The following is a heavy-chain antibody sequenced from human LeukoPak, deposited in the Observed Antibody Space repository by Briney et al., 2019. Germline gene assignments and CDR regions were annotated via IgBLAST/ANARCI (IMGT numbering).Heavy chain of an antibody. V-gene: IGHV3-30-3*01. CDR3: AKDQADSLNYSVGATHGGFDI. D-gene: IGHD1-26*01. CDR1: GFTFSSYA. CDR2: ISYDGSNK. J-gene: IGHJ3*02. Sequence: GGSLRLSCAASGFTFSSYAMHWVRQAPGKGLEWVAVISYDGSNKYYADSVKGRFTISRDNSKNTLYLQMNSLRAEDTAVYYCAKDQADSLNYSVGATHGGFDIWGQGTMVTVSS.